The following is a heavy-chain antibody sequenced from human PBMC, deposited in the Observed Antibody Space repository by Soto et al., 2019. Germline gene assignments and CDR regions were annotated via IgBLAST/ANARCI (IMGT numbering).Heavy chain of an antibody. CDR2: ISAYNGNT. CDR1: GYTFTSYG. D-gene: IGHD3-10*01. J-gene: IGHJ6*02. Sequence: ASVKVSCKASGYTFTSYGISWVRQAPGQGLEWMGWISAYNGNTNYAQKLQGRVTMTTDTSTSTAYMELRSLRSDDTAVYYCARGSVGVRYWDYYYYGMDVSGQGTTVTVSS. CDR3: ARGSVGVRYWDYYYYGMDV. V-gene: IGHV1-18*01.